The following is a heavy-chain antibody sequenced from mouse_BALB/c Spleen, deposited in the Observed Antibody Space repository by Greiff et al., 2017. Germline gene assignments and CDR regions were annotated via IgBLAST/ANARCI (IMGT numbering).Heavy chain of an antibody. D-gene: IGHD2-1*01. CDR1: GFTFSDYY. Sequence: EVKLVESGGGLVKPGGSLKLSCAASGFTFSDYYMYWVRLTPEKRLEWVATISDGGSYTYYPDSVKGRFTISRDNAKNNLYLQMSSLKSEDTAMYYCARGGNQPFAYWGQGTLVTVSA. J-gene: IGHJ3*01. V-gene: IGHV5-4*02. CDR2: ISDGGSYT. CDR3: ARGGNQPFAY.